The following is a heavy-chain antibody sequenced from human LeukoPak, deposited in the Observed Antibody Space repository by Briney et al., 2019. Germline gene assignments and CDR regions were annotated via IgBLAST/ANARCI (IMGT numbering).Heavy chain of an antibody. D-gene: IGHD3-10*01. V-gene: IGHV3-7*01. Sequence: GESLRLSCAASGFSFTTYWMSWVRQAQGKGPEWVANINQDGTEKYYVDSVKGRFTISRDNGKNSLYLQMNSPRVEDTAVYYCAKLAKYFYGAETFFFFEHWGQGTPVTASS. CDR1: GFSFTTYW. CDR3: AKLAKYFYGAETFFFFEH. J-gene: IGHJ4*02. CDR2: INQDGTEK.